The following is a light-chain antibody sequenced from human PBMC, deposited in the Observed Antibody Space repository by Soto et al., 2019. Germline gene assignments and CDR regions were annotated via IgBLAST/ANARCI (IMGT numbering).Light chain of an antibody. Sequence: EIVLTQSPATLSLSTGERATLSCRASQSVSSSYLAWYQQKPGQAPRLLIYGASGRATGIPDRFSGSGSGTDFTLTISSLQPEDFAVYFCHQDFNLPWTFGQGTKVDIK. CDR2: GAS. CDR3: HQDFNLPWT. J-gene: IGKJ1*01. V-gene: IGKV3D-7*01. CDR1: QSVSSSY.